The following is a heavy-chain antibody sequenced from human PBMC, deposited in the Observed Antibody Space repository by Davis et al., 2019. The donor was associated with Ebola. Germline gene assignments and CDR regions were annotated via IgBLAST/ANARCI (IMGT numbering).Heavy chain of an antibody. V-gene: IGHV3-23*01. D-gene: IGHD6-6*01. CDR3: AREGGRSSSSPAY. CDR1: GFTFSSYW. CDR2: ISGSGGST. Sequence: GGSLRLSCAASGFTFSSYWMSWVRQAPGKGLEWVSAISGSGGSTYYADSVKGRFTISRDNSKNTLYLQMNSLRAEDAAVYYCAREGGRSSSSPAYWGQGTLVTVSS. J-gene: IGHJ4*02.